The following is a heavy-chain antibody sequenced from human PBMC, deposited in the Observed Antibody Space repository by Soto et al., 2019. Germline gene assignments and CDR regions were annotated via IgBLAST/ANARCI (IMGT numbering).Heavy chain of an antibody. CDR1: GFTFSSYS. CDR2: ISSSSSYI. D-gene: IGHD5-12*01. V-gene: IGHV3-21*01. Sequence: EVQLVESGGGLVKPGGSLRLSCAASGFTFSSYSMNWVRQAPGKGLEWVSSISSSSSYIYYADSVKGRFTISRDNAKNSLYLQMNSLGAEDTAVYYCARRSGYDSRSVHYYYMDVWGKGTTVTVSS. J-gene: IGHJ6*03. CDR3: ARRSGYDSRSVHYYYMDV.